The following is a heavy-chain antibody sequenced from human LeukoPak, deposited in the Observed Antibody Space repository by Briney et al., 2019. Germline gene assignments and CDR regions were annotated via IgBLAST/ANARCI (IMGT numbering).Heavy chain of an antibody. V-gene: IGHV3-30*02. CDR3: AKDEYCSSTSCYVGYFDY. CDR2: IRYDGSNK. Sequence: GGSLRLSCAASGFTFSSYGMHWVRQAPGKGLEWVAFIRYDGSNKYYADSVKGRFTISRDNSKNTLYLQMNSLRAEDTAVYYCAKDEYCSSTSCYVGYFDYWGQGTLVTVSS. CDR1: GFTFSSYG. D-gene: IGHD2-2*01. J-gene: IGHJ4*02.